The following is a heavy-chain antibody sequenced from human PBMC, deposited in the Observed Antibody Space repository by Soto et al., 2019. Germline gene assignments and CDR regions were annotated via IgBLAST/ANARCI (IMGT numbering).Heavy chain of an antibody. CDR2: ISTDGSNT. Sequence: PGGSLRLSCAASGFTFSSYWMHWVRQAPGKGLVWVSRISTDGSNTNYADSVKGRFTVSRDDAKDTLYLQMNSLRAEDTAVYYCARAPLRSAPYYYYYYFMDVWGKGATVTVSS. CDR1: GFTFSSYW. J-gene: IGHJ6*03. CDR3: ARAPLRSAPYYYYYYFMDV. V-gene: IGHV3-74*01.